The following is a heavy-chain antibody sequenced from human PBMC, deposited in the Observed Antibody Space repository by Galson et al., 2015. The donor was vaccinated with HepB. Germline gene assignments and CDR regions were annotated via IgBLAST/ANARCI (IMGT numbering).Heavy chain of an antibody. CDR3: AREGCSGGSCYSP. J-gene: IGHJ5*02. Sequence: LRLSCAASGFTFSSYGMHWVRQAPGKGLEWVAVIWYDGSNKYYADSVKGRFTISRDNSKNTLYLQMNSLRAEDTAVYYCAREGCSGGSCYSPWGQGTLVTVSS. D-gene: IGHD2-15*01. V-gene: IGHV3-33*01. CDR2: IWYDGSNK. CDR1: GFTFSSYG.